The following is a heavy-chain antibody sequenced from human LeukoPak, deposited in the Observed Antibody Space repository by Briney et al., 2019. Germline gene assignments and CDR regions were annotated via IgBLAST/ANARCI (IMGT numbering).Heavy chain of an antibody. CDR1: GFTFSSYW. D-gene: IGHD5-12*01. Sequence: PGGSLRLSCAASGFTFSSYWMSWVRQAPGKGLEWVANIKQDGSEKYYVDSVKGRFTISRDNAKNSLYLQMNSLRAEDTAVYYCAREADIVATILVSYYYYYMDVWGKGTTVTISS. J-gene: IGHJ6*03. V-gene: IGHV3-7*01. CDR3: AREADIVATILVSYYYYYMDV. CDR2: IKQDGSEK.